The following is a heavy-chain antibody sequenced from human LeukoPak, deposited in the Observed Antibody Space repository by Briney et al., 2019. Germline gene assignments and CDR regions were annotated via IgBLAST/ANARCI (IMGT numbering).Heavy chain of an antibody. Sequence: PGGYLRLSCAASGFTFSSYAMHWVRQAPGKGLEWVAVISYDGSNKYYADSVKGRFTISRDNSKNTLYLQMNSLRAEDTAVYYCARDRGIRPKDIVVVPAAIGYWGQGTLVTVSS. J-gene: IGHJ4*02. CDR3: ARDRGIRPKDIVVVPAAIGY. CDR2: ISYDGSNK. V-gene: IGHV3-30-3*01. CDR1: GFTFSSYA. D-gene: IGHD2-2*01.